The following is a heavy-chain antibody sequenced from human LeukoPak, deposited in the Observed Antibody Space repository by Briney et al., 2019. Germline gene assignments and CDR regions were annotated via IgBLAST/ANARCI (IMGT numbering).Heavy chain of an antibody. CDR1: GYTFTSYG. CDR2: ISAYNGNT. J-gene: IGHJ4*02. V-gene: IGHV1-18*01. Sequence: ASVKVSCKASGYTFTSYGISWVRQAPGQGLEWMGWISAYNGNTDYAQKLQGRVTMTTDTSTSPAYMELRSLRSDDTAVYYCARVSRMGAGLPLDYWGQGTLVTVSS. CDR3: ARVSRMGAGLPLDY. D-gene: IGHD1-26*01.